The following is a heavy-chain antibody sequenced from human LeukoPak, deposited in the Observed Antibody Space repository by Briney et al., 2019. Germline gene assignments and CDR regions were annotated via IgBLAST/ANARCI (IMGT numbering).Heavy chain of an antibody. CDR1: GGSFSGYY. Sequence: SETLSLTCAVYGGSFSGYYWSWIRQPPGKGPEWIGEINHSGSTNYNPSLKSRVTISVDTSKNQFSLKLSSVTAADTAVYYCARWGIGGYSGYDSTAFDYWGQGTLVTVSS. V-gene: IGHV4-34*01. J-gene: IGHJ4*02. D-gene: IGHD5-12*01. CDR2: INHSGST. CDR3: ARWGIGGYSGYDSTAFDY.